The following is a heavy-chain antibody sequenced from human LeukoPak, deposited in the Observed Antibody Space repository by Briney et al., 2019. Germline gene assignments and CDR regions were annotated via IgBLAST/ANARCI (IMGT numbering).Heavy chain of an antibody. CDR2: MNPNSGNT. Sequence: VASVKVSCKPSGYTFTSYDINWVRQATGQGLEWMGWMNPNSGNTGYAQKFQGRVTITRNTSISTAYMELSSLRSEDTAVYYCARNRNIRGPREPFAYWGQGTLVTVSS. V-gene: IGHV1-8*03. D-gene: IGHD1-14*01. J-gene: IGHJ4*02. CDR1: GYTFTSYD. CDR3: ARNRNIRGPREPFAY.